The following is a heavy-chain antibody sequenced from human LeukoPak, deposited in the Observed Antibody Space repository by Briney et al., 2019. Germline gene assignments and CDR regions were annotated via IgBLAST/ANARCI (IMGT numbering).Heavy chain of an antibody. D-gene: IGHD3-22*01. Sequence: GGSLRLPCAASGFTFSSYWIHWVRQAPGKGLVWVSRINSGGSDSIYADSVKGRFTISRDNAQNTVYLQMNSLRAEDTAVYYCARPQGKWLFHFDYWGQGTLVTVSS. CDR2: INSGGSDS. CDR1: GFTFSSYW. V-gene: IGHV3-74*01. J-gene: IGHJ4*02. CDR3: ARPQGKWLFHFDY.